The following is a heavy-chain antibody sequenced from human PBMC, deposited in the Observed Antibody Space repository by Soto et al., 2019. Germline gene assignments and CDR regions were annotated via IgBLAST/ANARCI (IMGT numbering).Heavy chain of an antibody. CDR3: ARQSIPPVVAAPLYYFDY. CDR1: GGSSSSSSYY. CDR2: IYYSGST. V-gene: IGHV4-39*01. J-gene: IGHJ4*02. D-gene: IGHD2-15*01. Sequence: PSETLSLTCPVSGGSSSSSSYYWGWIRKPPGKGLEWIGSIYYSGSTYYNPSLKSRVTISVDTSKNQFSLKLSSVTAADTAVYYCARQSIPPVVAAPLYYFDYWGQGTLVTVSS.